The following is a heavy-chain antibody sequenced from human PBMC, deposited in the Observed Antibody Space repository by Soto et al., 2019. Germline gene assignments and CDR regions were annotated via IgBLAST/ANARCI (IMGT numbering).Heavy chain of an antibody. D-gene: IGHD5-12*01. CDR1: GGTFSSYA. CDR3: ATHVTTGGYGYVMDV. Sequence: QVQLVQSGAEVKKPGSSVTVSCKASGGTFSSYAISWVRQAPGQGLEWMGGIIPIFGTADYAQKFQGRATITADESTSTAYMGLSSLRAEDTAVYYCATHVTTGGYGYVMDVWGQGTTVTVSS. J-gene: IGHJ6*02. CDR2: IIPIFGTA. V-gene: IGHV1-69*12.